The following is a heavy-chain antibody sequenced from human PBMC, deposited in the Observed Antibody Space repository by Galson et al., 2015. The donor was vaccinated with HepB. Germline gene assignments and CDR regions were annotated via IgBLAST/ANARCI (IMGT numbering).Heavy chain of an antibody. D-gene: IGHD3-10*02. J-gene: IGHJ5*02. V-gene: IGHV1-3*01. CDR3: ARALFGELMVWFDP. CDR2: INAGNGNT. Sequence: SVKVSCKASGYTFTSYAMHWVRQAPGQRLEWMGWINAGNGNTKYSQKFQGRVTITRDTSASTAYMELSSLRSEDTAVYYCARALFGELMVWFDPWGQGTLVTVSS. CDR1: GYTFTSYA.